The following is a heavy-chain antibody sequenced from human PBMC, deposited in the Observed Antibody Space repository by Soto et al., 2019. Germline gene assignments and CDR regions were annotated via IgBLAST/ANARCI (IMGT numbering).Heavy chain of an antibody. D-gene: IGHD1-1*01. CDR3: ARWATY. J-gene: IGHJ4*02. V-gene: IGHV4-34*01. CDR2: MNRSGDI. Sequence: QVQLRQWGAGLLKPSETLSLTCDVYGGSFSGYYWTWIRQPPGKGLEWIGEMNRSGDINYNPSLKNRVTISADTSKNQFSLKVTSVTAADTAVYYCARWATYWGQGVLVTVSS. CDR1: GGSFSGYY.